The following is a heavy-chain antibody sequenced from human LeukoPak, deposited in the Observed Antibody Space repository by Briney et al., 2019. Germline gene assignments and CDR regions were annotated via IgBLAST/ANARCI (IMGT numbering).Heavy chain of an antibody. Sequence: GASVKVSCKASGGIFSSHAISWVRQAPGQGLEWMGRIIPRLDIAIYAQMFQGRVTITADKATTTAYMELTSLRSEDTAVYYCARIRTGTTYYHAMDVWGQGTTVTVSS. J-gene: IGHJ6*02. CDR3: ARIRTGTTYYHAMDV. V-gene: IGHV1-69*04. D-gene: IGHD1-1*01. CDR1: GGIFSSHA. CDR2: IIPRLDIA.